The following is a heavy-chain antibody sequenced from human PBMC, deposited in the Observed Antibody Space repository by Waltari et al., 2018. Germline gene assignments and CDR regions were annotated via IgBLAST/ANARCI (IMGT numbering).Heavy chain of an antibody. Sequence: QLVQSGAEVKKPGFSVKVSCKASGGTFSSYAISWVRQAPGQGLEGRGGIIRIFGTANYAHKVQGRVTIAADESTSTAYMERSSLRSEDTAVYYWASGSSGWSHFDYWGQGTLVTVSS. V-gene: IGHV1-69*01. D-gene: IGHD6-19*01. CDR3: ASGSSGWSHFDY. CDR1: GGTFSSYA. CDR2: IIRIFGTA. J-gene: IGHJ4*02.